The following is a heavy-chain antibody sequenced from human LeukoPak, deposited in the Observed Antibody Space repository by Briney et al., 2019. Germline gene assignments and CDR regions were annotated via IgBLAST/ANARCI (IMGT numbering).Heavy chain of an antibody. Sequence: ASVKVSCKTSAYTFSNYGFNWVRQAPGQGLEWMGWISAYNGNTKYAQRFQGRFTMTTDTSTSTAYMELRSLRSDDTAVYYCARVHKYYDFWSGYYSHDAFDIWGQGTMVTVPS. J-gene: IGHJ3*02. CDR3: ARVHKYYDFWSGYYSHDAFDI. CDR2: ISAYNGNT. CDR1: AYTFSNYG. V-gene: IGHV1-18*01. D-gene: IGHD3-3*01.